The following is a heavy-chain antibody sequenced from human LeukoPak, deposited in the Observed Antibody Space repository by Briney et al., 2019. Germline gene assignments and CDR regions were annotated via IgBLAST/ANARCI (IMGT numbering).Heavy chain of an antibody. CDR3: ARDGEYSYGEIDY. J-gene: IGHJ4*02. Sequence: GASVKVSCKASGYTFTGYYMHWVRQAPGQGLEWMGWINPNSGGTNYAQKFHGRVTMTRDTSISTAYMELSRLRSDDTAVYYCARDGEYSYGEIDYWGQGTLVTVSS. CDR2: INPNSGGT. CDR1: GYTFTGYY. V-gene: IGHV1-2*02. D-gene: IGHD5-18*01.